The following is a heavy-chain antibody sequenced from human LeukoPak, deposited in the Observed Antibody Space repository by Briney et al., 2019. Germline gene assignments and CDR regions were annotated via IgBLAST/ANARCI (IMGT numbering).Heavy chain of an antibody. Sequence: PGGSLRLSCAASGVTFSNYAMHWGRQAPGKGLEWVSFIRYDGSSKFYADSVKGRFTISRDNAKNSLYLQLNSLRAEDTAVYYCARVPAGRDGYFDLWGRGTLVTVSS. CDR2: IRYDGSSK. CDR1: GVTFSNYA. D-gene: IGHD1-14*01. V-gene: IGHV3-30*02. CDR3: ARVPAGRDGYFDL. J-gene: IGHJ2*01.